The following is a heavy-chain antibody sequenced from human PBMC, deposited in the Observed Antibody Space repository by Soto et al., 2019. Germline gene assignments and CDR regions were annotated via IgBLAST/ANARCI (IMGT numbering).Heavy chain of an antibody. Sequence: QVQLVESGGGVVQPGRSLRLSCAASGFTFSSYGMHWVRQAPGKGLEWVAVIWYDGSNKYYADSVKGRFTISRDNSKNTLYLHMNSLRAEDTAVYYCARGKYYYYYMDVWGKGTTVTVSS. CDR2: IWYDGSNK. V-gene: IGHV3-33*01. CDR3: ARGKYYYYYMDV. J-gene: IGHJ6*03. CDR1: GFTFSSYG.